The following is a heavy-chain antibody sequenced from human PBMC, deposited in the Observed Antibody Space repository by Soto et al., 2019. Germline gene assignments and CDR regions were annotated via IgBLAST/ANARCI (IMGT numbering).Heavy chain of an antibody. J-gene: IGHJ3*02. V-gene: IGHV1-69*13. CDR3: ARDLPYDSSGYSLDAFDI. Sequence: SVKVSCKASGGTFSSYAISWVRQAPGQGLEWMGGIIPIFGTANYAQKFQGRVTITADESTSTAYMELSSLRSEDTAVYYCARDLPYDSSGYSLDAFDIWGQGTMVTVSS. CDR1: GGTFSSYA. CDR2: IIPIFGTA. D-gene: IGHD3-22*01.